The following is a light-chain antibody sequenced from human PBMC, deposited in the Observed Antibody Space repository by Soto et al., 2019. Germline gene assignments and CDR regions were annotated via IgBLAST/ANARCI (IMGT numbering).Light chain of an antibody. CDR1: QSISSW. CDR3: QQYNSYPWT. V-gene: IGKV1-5*03. J-gene: IGKJ1*01. Sequence: DIQMTQSPSTLSASIGDRVTNTCRASQSISSWLAWYQQKPGKAPKVLIYKTSSLESGVPSRFSGSGSGTDFTLTISSLQPDDFATYYCQQYNSYPWTFGQGTKVEI. CDR2: KTS.